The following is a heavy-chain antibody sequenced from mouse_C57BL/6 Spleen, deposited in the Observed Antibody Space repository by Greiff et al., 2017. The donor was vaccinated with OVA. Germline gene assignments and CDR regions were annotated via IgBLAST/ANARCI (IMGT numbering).Heavy chain of an antibody. CDR1: GYAFSSYW. CDR3: ARGGGTGAMDY. CDR2: IYPGDGDT. D-gene: IGHD3-3*01. V-gene: IGHV1-80*01. J-gene: IGHJ4*01. Sequence: VQLQQSGAELVKPGASVKISCKASGYAFSSYWMNWVKQRPGKGLEWIGQIYPGDGDTNYNGKFKGKATLTADKSSSTAYMQLRSLTSEDSAVYFCARGGGTGAMDYWGQGTSVTVSS.